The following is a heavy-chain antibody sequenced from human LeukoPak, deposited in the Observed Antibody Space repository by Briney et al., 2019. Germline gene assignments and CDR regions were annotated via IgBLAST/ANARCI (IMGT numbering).Heavy chain of an antibody. J-gene: IGHJ6*02. V-gene: IGHV4-59*12. D-gene: IGHD3-3*01. CDR3: ARGTIFGDRRSYGMDV. Sequence: PSETLSLTCTVSGGSISSYYWSWIRQPPGKGLEWIGYIYYSGSTNYNPSLKSRVTISVDTSKNQFSLKLSSVTAADTAVYYCARGTIFGDRRSYGMDVWGQGTTVTVSS. CDR1: GGSISSYY. CDR2: IYYSGST.